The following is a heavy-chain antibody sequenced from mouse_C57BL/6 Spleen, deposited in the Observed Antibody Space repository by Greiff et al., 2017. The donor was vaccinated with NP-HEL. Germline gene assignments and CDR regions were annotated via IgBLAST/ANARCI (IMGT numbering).Heavy chain of an antibody. J-gene: IGHJ4*01. Sequence: EVQGVESGGGLVQPGGSLKLSCAASGFTFSDYGMAWVRQAPRKGPEWVAFISNLAYSIYYADTVTGRFPISRENAKNTLYLEMSSLRSEDTAMYYCARHEGYYGTRYAMDYWGQGTSVTVSS. V-gene: IGHV5-15*01. CDR2: ISNLAYSI. D-gene: IGHD1-1*01. CDR3: ARHEGYYGTRYAMDY. CDR1: GFTFSDYG.